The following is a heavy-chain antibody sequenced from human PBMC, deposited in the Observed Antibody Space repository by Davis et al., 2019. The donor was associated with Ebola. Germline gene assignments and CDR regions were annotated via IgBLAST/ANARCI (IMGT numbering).Heavy chain of an antibody. J-gene: IGHJ4*02. CDR2: INHSGST. V-gene: IGHV4-34*01. Sequence: SETLSLTCTVSGGSISGYYWSWIRQPPGKGLEWIGEINHSGSTNYNPSLKSRVTISVDTSKNQVSLRLSSVTAADTAVYYCARGSSGWYFPFQYWGQGTLVTVSS. CDR3: ARGSSGWYFPFQY. CDR1: GGSISGYY. D-gene: IGHD6-19*01.